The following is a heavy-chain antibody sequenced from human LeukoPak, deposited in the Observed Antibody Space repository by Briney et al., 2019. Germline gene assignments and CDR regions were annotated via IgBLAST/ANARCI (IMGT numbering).Heavy chain of an antibody. J-gene: IGHJ4*02. CDR3: AGVLRVEMVVNY. Sequence: PSETLSLTCTVSGGSISSGGYYWSWIRQHPGKGLEWIGYVYYSGSTYYNPSLKSRVTISVDTSKNQFSLKLSSMTAADTAVYWCAGVLRVEMVVNYWGQGTLVTVSS. V-gene: IGHV4-31*03. D-gene: IGHD5-24*01. CDR2: VYYSGST. CDR1: GGSISSGGYY.